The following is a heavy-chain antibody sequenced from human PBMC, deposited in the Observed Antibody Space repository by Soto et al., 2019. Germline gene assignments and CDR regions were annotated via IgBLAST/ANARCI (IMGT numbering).Heavy chain of an antibody. CDR2: ISYDGSNK. J-gene: IGHJ6*02. Sequence: PGGSLRLSCAASGFTFRGYWMSWVRQAPGKGLEWVAVISYDGSNKYYADSVKGRFTISRDNTKNTLYLQMNSLRAEDTAVYYCAKDRVVAGNYGMDVWGQGTTVTVSS. V-gene: IGHV3-30*18. CDR3: AKDRVVAGNYGMDV. D-gene: IGHD2-15*01. CDR1: GFTFRGYW.